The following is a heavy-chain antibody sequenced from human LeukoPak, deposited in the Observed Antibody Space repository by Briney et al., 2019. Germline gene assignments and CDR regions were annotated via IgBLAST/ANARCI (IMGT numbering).Heavy chain of an antibody. J-gene: IGHJ1*01. CDR1: GGSISNYY. CDR2: IYYSGST. D-gene: IGHD1-26*01. CDR3: ARALSGTYGLFQH. Sequence: WETLSLTCTVAGGSISNYYWSWIRQPPGKGLEWIGYIYYSGSTYYNPSLRSRVTISVDTSKNQFSLNLNSVTAADTAVYYCARALSGTYGLFQHWGQGTLVTVSS. V-gene: IGHV4-59*01.